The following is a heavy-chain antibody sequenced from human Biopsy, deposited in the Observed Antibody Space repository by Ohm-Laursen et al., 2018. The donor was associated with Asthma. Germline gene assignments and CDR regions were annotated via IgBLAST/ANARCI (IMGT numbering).Heavy chain of an antibody. CDR1: GGTFSRYA. D-gene: IGHD5-12*01. V-gene: IGHV1-69*13. Sequence: SVKVSCKASGGTFSRYAISWVRQAPRQGLEWMGGLIPVLGTADYAQMFEGRVTITADESTSTAYMELSSLRSEDTAVYYCATGYSSSDRIVYYYSGMEVWGQGTTVTVSS. CDR2: LIPVLGTA. CDR3: ATGYSSSDRIVYYYSGMEV. J-gene: IGHJ6*02.